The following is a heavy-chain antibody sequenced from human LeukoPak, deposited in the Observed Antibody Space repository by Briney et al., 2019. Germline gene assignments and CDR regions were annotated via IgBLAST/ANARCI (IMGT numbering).Heavy chain of an antibody. V-gene: IGHV1-69*13. Sequence: SVKVSCKASGGTFSSYAISWVRQAPGQGLEWMGGIIPIFGTANYAQKFQGRVTITADESTSTAYMELSSLRSEDTAVYYCARGRYSGYGYLDYWGQGTLVTVSS. D-gene: IGHD5-12*01. CDR1: GGTFSSYA. CDR3: ARGRYSGYGYLDY. J-gene: IGHJ4*02. CDR2: IIPIFGTA.